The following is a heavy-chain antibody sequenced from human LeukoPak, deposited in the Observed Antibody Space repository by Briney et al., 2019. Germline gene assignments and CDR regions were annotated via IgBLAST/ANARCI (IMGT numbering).Heavy chain of an antibody. V-gene: IGHV4-34*01. D-gene: IGHD3-9*01. CDR2: INHSGST. Sequence: SETLSLTCAVYGGSFSGYYWSWIRQPPGKGLEWIGEINHSGSTNYNPSLKSRVTISVDTSKNQFSLKLSSVTAADTAVYYCARGKMGLLRYYDYWGQGTLVTVSP. CDR3: ARGKMGLLRYYDY. J-gene: IGHJ4*02. CDR1: GGSFSGYY.